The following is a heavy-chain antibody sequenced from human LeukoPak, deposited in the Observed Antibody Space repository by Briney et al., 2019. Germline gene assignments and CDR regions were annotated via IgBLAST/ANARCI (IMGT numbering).Heavy chain of an antibody. V-gene: IGHV4-59*08. D-gene: IGHD3-10*01. Sequence: KPSETLSLTCTVSGGSISSYYWSWIRQPPGKGLEWIGYIYYSGSTNYNPSLKSRVTISVDTSKNQFSLKLSSVTAADTAVYYCARLNYGSGSAWAPDGMDVWGQGTTVTVSS. CDR3: ARLNYGSGSAWAPDGMDV. CDR1: GGSISSYY. CDR2: IYYSGST. J-gene: IGHJ6*02.